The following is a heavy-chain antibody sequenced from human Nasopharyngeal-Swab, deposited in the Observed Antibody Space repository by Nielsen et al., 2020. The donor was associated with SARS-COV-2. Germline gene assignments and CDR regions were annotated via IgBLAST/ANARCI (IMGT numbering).Heavy chain of an antibody. Sequence: ASVKVSCKASGYTFTSYAMNWVRQAPGQGLEWMGWINTNTGNPTYAQGFTGRFVFSLDTSVSTAYLQISSLKAEDTAAYYCAREHSSGWKKGWFDPWGQGTLVTVSS. CDR1: GYTFTSYA. J-gene: IGHJ5*02. D-gene: IGHD6-19*01. CDR2: INTNTGNP. CDR3: AREHSSGWKKGWFDP. V-gene: IGHV7-4-1*02.